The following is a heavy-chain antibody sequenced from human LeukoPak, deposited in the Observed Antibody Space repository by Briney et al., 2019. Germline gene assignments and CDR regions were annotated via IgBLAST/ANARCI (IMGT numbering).Heavy chain of an antibody. CDR1: GGSISSSSYY. D-gene: IGHD3-9*01. V-gene: IGHV4-39*07. CDR3: ARALTGYYSVFDY. Sequence: SETLSLTCTVSGGSISSSSYYWGWIRQPPGKGLEWIGSIYYSGSTYYNPSLKSRVTISVDTSKNQFSLKLSSVTAADTAVYYCARALTGYYSVFDYWGQGTLVTVSS. J-gene: IGHJ4*02. CDR2: IYYSGST.